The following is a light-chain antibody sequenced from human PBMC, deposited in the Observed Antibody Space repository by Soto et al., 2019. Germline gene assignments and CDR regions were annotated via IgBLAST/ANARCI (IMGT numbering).Light chain of an antibody. CDR3: SSYAGNNNYV. CDR2: EVS. CDR1: SRDVGDYNY. Sequence: QSALTQSPAASGSPGQSVTISCTGTSRDVGDYNYVSWYQQHPGKAPKLMIYEVSKRPSGVPDRFSGSKSGNTASLTVSGLQAEDEADYYCSSYAGNNNYVFGTGTKLTVL. V-gene: IGLV2-8*01. J-gene: IGLJ1*01.